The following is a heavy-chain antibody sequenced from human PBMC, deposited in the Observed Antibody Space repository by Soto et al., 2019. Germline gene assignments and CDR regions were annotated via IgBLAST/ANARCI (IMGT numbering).Heavy chain of an antibody. J-gene: IGHJ4*02. V-gene: IGHV3-74*01. CDR2: INGDGSST. Sequence: GGSLRLSCAASGFIFSSYWMHWVRQAPGKGLVWVSRINGDGSSTSYADSVKGRFTISRDNAKNTLYLQMNSLRAEDTAVYYCARGGRIHLGELSFWGQGTLVTVSS. CDR1: GFIFSSYW. D-gene: IGHD3-16*02. CDR3: ARGGRIHLGELSF.